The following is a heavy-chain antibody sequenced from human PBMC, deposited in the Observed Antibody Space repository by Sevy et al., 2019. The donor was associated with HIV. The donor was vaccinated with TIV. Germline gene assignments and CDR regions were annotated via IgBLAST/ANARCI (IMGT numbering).Heavy chain of an antibody. CDR1: EFTFNNYW. D-gene: IGHD6-13*01. V-gene: IGHV3-74*01. J-gene: IGHJ2*01. Sequence: WGSLRLSCTASEFTFNNYWMHWVRQAPGKGLVWVSRINSDGSRTSYADSVKGRFTISRDNAKNTLYLQVNSLRVEDTAVYYCAKHYIHDIADGWYFDLWGRGTLVTVSS. CDR2: INSDGSRT. CDR3: AKHYIHDIADGWYFDL.